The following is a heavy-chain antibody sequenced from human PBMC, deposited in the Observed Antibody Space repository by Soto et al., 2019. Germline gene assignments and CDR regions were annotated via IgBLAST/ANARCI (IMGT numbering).Heavy chain of an antibody. CDR3: ARDKITGLFDY. CDR1: GGSFSGYS. J-gene: IGHJ4*02. D-gene: IGHD2-8*02. V-gene: IGHV4-34*01. CDR2: INHSGST. Sequence: SETLSLTCAVYGGSFSGYSWTWIRQPPGTGLEWIGEINHSGSTNYNPSLRSRVTISVDTSKNQFSLKLTSVTAADTAVYYCARDKITGLFDYWGQGTLVTVSS.